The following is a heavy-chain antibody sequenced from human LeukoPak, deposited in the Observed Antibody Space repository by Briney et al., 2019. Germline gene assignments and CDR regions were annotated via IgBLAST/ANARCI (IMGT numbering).Heavy chain of an antibody. J-gene: IGHJ3*02. D-gene: IGHD5-18*01. CDR2: ISRSSSYI. CDR3: AREGGYSYGIDAFDI. V-gene: IGHV3-21*01. CDR1: GFTFSSYS. Sequence: GGSLRLSCAASGFTFSSYSMNWVRQAPGKGLEWVSSISRSSSYIYYADSVKGRFTISRDNAKNSLYLQMNSLRAEDTAVYYCAREGGYSYGIDAFDIWGQGTMVIVSS.